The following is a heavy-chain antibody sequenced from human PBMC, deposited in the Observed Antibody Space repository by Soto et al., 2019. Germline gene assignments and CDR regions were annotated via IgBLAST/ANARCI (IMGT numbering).Heavy chain of an antibody. CDR3: AGVYYGGNSVNNY. J-gene: IGHJ4*02. Sequence: PEGSLRLSCAGSRFTFSSFAMSWVRQAPGKGLEWVAATSYDGSNKYYADSVKGRFIISRDNSKNTLDLLLNTLRAEDTAVYYCAGVYYGGNSVNNYWGQGTPVTVSS. D-gene: IGHD2-8*01. CDR2: TSYDGSNK. V-gene: IGHV3-30-3*01. CDR1: RFTFSSFA.